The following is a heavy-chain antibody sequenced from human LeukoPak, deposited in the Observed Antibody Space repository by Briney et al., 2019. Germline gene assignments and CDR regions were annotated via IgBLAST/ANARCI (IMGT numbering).Heavy chain of an antibody. D-gene: IGHD3-3*01. J-gene: IGHJ5*02. CDR2: IYHSGHT. CDR3: ARVPHGETIFGVVLYWFDP. V-gene: IGHV4-38-2*02. Sequence: SETLSLTCTVSSYSISSGYYWGWIRQPPGKGLEWIGSIYHSGHTYYNPSLKSQVTISVDTSKNQFSLKLSSVTAADTAVYYCARVPHGETIFGVVLYWFDPWGQGTLVTVSS. CDR1: SYSISSGYY.